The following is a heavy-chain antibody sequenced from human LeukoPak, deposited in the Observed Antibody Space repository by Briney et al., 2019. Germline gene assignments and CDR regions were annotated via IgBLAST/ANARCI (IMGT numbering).Heavy chain of an antibody. CDR2: FDPEDGET. J-gene: IGHJ4*02. CDR1: GYTLTELS. V-gene: IGHV1-24*01. Sequence: ASVKVSCQVSGYTLTELSMHWVRQAPGRGLEWMGGFDPEDGETIYAQKFQGRVTMAEDTSTDTAYMGLSSLRSEDTAVYYCATKLRYFDWPPAVDWGQGTLVTVSS. CDR3: ATKLRYFDWPPAVD. D-gene: IGHD3-9*01.